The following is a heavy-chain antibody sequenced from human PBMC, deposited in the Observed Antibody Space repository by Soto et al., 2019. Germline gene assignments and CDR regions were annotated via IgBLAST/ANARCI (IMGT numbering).Heavy chain of an antibody. D-gene: IGHD6-13*01. Sequence: GASVKVSCKASGYTFTSYAMNWLRQAPGQGLEWMGWINTNTGNPTYAQGFTGRFVFSLDTSVSTAYLQICSLKAEDTAVYYCAIDLSSSSGYYYYGMDVWGQGTTVTVSS. J-gene: IGHJ6*02. CDR3: AIDLSSSSGYYYYGMDV. V-gene: IGHV7-4-1*01. CDR1: GYTFTSYA. CDR2: INTNTGNP.